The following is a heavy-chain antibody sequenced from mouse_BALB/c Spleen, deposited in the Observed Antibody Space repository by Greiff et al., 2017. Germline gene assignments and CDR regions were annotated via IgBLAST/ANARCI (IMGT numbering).Heavy chain of an antibody. CDR2: IWAGGST. Sequence: VQLQQSGPGLVAPSQSLSITCTVSGFSLTSYGVHWVRQPPGKGLEWLGVIWAGGSTNYNSALMSRLSISKDNSTSQVFLKMNSLQTDDTAMYYCARDPYYYGSSYAMDYWGQGTSVTVSS. D-gene: IGHD1-1*01. CDR3: ARDPYYYGSSYAMDY. V-gene: IGHV2-9*02. J-gene: IGHJ4*01. CDR1: GFSLTSYG.